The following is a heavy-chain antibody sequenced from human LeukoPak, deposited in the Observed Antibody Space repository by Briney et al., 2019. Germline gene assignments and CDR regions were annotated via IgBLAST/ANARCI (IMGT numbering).Heavy chain of an antibody. CDR3: ARRFLEWSGWFDP. D-gene: IGHD3-3*01. J-gene: IGHJ5*02. CDR1: GGSNSSSSYY. CDR2: IYYSGST. Sequence: PSETLSLTCTVSGGSNSSSSYYWGWIRQPPGKGLEWIGSIYYSGSTYYNPSLKSRVTISVDTSKNQFSLKLSSVTAADTAVYYCARRFLEWSGWFDPWGQGTLVTVSS. V-gene: IGHV4-39*01.